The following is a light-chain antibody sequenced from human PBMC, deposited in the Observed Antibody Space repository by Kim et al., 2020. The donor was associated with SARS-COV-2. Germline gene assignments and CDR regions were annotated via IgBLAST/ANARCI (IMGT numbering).Light chain of an antibody. CDR3: AAWDDRLNGPV. V-gene: IGLV1-36*01. CDR2: SDD. J-gene: IGLJ3*02. Sequence: RRVTISCSRSSSNIGNNAVDWYQRLPGMAPKLLIYSDDLLPSGVSDRFSGSKSGTSASLAISGLQSEDEADYYCAAWDDRLNGPVFGGGTRLTVL. CDR1: SSNIGNNA.